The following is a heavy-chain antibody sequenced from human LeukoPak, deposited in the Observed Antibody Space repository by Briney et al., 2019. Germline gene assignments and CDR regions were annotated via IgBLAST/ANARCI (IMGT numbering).Heavy chain of an antibody. D-gene: IGHD6-13*01. J-gene: IGHJ4*02. CDR2: IYYSGST. Sequence: SETLSLTCTVSGGSISSSSSYWGWIRQPPGKGLEWIGSIYYSGSTYYNPSLKSRVTISVDTSKNQFSLKLSSMTAADTAVYYCASSRGSWPDYFDYWGQGTLVTVSS. CDR1: GGSISSSSSY. V-gene: IGHV4-39*01. CDR3: ASSRGSWPDYFDY.